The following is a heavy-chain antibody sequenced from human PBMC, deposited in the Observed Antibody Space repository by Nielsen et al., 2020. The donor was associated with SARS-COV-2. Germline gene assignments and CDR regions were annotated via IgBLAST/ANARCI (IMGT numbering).Heavy chain of an antibody. CDR2: ISWNSGSI. J-gene: IGHJ6*02. CDR3: AKGGWLGYYYYYGMDV. CDR1: GFTFADYA. Sequence: SLKISCAASGFTFADYAMHWVRQAPGKGLEWVSGISWNSGSIGYADSVKGRFTISRDNAKNSLYLQMNSLRAEDTALYYCAKGGWLGYYYYYGMDVWGQGTTVTVSS. D-gene: IGHD6-19*01. V-gene: IGHV3-9*01.